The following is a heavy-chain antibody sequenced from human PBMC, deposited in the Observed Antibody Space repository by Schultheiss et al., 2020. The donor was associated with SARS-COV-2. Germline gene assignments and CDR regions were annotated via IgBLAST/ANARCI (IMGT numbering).Heavy chain of an antibody. J-gene: IGHJ3*02. CDR3: ARDIDYDRAFDI. D-gene: IGHD3-22*01. CDR2: ISSSSTI. V-gene: IGHV3-48*01. CDR1: GFTFSSYS. Sequence: GGSLRLSCAASGFTFSSYSMNWVRQAPGKGLEWVSYISSSSTIYYADSVKGRFTISRDNAKNSLYLQMNSLRAEDTAVYYCARDIDYDRAFDIWGQGTMVTVSS.